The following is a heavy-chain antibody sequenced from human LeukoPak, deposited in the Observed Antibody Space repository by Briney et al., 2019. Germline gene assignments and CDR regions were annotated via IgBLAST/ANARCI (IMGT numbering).Heavy chain of an antibody. Sequence: ASVKVSCKASGHTFTSYGISWVRQAPGQGLEWMGWISAYNGNTNYAQKLQGRVTMTTDTSTSTAYMELRSLRSDDTAVYYCARDGLFLLGVVTADAFDIWGQGTMVTVSS. V-gene: IGHV1-18*01. J-gene: IGHJ3*02. CDR2: ISAYNGNT. CDR1: GHTFTSYG. CDR3: ARDGLFLLGVVTADAFDI. D-gene: IGHD3-3*01.